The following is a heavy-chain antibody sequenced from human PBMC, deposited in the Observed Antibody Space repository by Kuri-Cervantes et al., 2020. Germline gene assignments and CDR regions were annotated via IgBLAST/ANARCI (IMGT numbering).Heavy chain of an antibody. J-gene: IGHJ5*02. Sequence: SLKISCAASGFTFDDYAMHWVRQAPGKGLEWVSGICWNSGSIGYADSVKGRFTISRDNAKNSLYLQMNSLRAEDTAVYYCARDPSPWGQGTMVTVSS. V-gene: IGHV3-9*01. CDR2: ICWNSGSI. CDR3: ARDPSP. CDR1: GFTFDDYA.